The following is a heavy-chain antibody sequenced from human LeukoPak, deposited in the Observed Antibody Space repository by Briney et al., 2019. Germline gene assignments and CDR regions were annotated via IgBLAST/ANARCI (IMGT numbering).Heavy chain of an antibody. V-gene: IGHV3-21*01. J-gene: IGHJ2*01. Sequence: GGSLRLSCAASGFTFSSYRMHWVRQAPGKGLEWVSSISSSSNYIYYADSVKGRFTISRDNAKNSLYLQMSSLRAEDTAVYYCAREERDGYNYYWYFDLWGRGTLVTVSS. CDR3: AREERDGYNYYWYFDL. CDR2: ISSSSNYI. D-gene: IGHD5-24*01. CDR1: GFTFSSYR.